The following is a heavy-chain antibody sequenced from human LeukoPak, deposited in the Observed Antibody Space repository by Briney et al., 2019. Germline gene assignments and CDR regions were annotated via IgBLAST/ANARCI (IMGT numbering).Heavy chain of an antibody. CDR2: IYYSGST. Sequence: KSSETLSLTCTVSGGSISSYYWSWIRQPPGKGLEWIGHIYYSGSTNYNPSLKSRVTISVDTSKNQFSLKLSSVTAADTAVYYCARSFASPTGFDYWGQGTLVTVSS. V-gene: IGHV4-59*08. CDR1: GGSISSYY. D-gene: IGHD3-10*01. CDR3: ARSFASPTGFDY. J-gene: IGHJ4*02.